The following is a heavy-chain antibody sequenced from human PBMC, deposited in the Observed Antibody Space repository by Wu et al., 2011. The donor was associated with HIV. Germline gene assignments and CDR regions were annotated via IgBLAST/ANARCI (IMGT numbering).Heavy chain of an antibody. CDR2: IIPNSGTT. J-gene: IGHJ6*03. CDR3: ARSGEAAEYYYYMNV. V-gene: IGHV1-69*06. Sequence: QVQLVQSGAEVKKPGSSVKVSCKASGDSLTKYAFSWVRQAPGQGLEWMGGIIPNSGTTNYARKFQGRFTVTADTSTTTVHMELRNLRSEDTAVYYCARSGEAAEYYYYMNVWAKGHGHHL. CDR1: GDSLTKYA. D-gene: IGHD6-13*01.